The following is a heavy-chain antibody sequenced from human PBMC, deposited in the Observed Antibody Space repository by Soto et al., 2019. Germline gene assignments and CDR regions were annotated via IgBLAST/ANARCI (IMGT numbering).Heavy chain of an antibody. CDR3: ARVRPNYGGNPYFDY. V-gene: IGHV3-21*01. D-gene: IGHD4-17*01. CDR2: ISSSSSYI. Sequence: GSLRLSFAAPGFTFSSYSMNWVRQAPGKGLEWVSSISSSSSYIYYADSVKGRFTISRDNAKNSLYLQMNSLRAEDTAVYYCARVRPNYGGNPYFDYWGQGTLVTVSS. CDR1: GFTFSSYS. J-gene: IGHJ4*02.